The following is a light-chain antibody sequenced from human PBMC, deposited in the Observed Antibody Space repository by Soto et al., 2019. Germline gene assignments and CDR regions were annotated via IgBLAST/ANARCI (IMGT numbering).Light chain of an antibody. CDR2: GPS. V-gene: IGKV3-15*01. CDR1: QSVSHN. J-gene: IGKJ2*01. Sequence: EILMTQSPATLTVSPGERATLSCRASQSVSHNLAWYQQKPGQAPRLLFYGPSLRTIGIPARFSGSGSGTEFTLTISSLQSEDFAIYYCQQSNNWPYTFGQGTKLEIK. CDR3: QQSNNWPYT.